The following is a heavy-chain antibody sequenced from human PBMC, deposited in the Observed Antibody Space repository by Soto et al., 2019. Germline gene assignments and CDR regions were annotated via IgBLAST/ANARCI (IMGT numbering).Heavy chain of an antibody. CDR1: GFSLSNAGMG. Sequence: QVTLKESGPVLVKPTETLTLTCTVSGFSLSNAGMGVSWIRQPPGKALEWLAHIFSNDERRFSTSLKNRLTISKDTLNSQVDLIMTNMDPVDTATYYCAQTEDGGRSRTPAGWFDAWGQGTLVTVSS. J-gene: IGHJ5*02. CDR3: AQTEDGGRSRTPAGWFDA. V-gene: IGHV2-26*01. D-gene: IGHD2-15*01. CDR2: IFSNDER.